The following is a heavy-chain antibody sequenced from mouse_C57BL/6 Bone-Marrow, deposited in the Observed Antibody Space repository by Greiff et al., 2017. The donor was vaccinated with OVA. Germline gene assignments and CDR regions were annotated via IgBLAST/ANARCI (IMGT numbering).Heavy chain of an antibody. CDR1: GFNIKDDY. V-gene: IGHV14-4*01. J-gene: IGHJ1*03. CDR3: TYYGSSYWYFDV. Sequence: EVKLVESGAELVRPGASVKLSCTASGFNIKDDYMHWVKQRPEQGLEWIGWIDPENGDTEYASKFQGKATITADTSYNTAYLQLSSLTSEDTAVYYCTYYGSSYWYFDVWGTGTTVTVSS. CDR2: IDPENGDT. D-gene: IGHD1-1*01.